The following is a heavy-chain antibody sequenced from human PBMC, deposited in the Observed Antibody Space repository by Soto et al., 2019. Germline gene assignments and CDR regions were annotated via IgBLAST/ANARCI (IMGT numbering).Heavy chain of an antibody. Sequence: PSETLSLTCTVSGGSISSGDNYWSWIRQPPGKGLEWIGYIYYSGSTYYTPSLKSRATISIDTSKNQFSLNLTSVTAADTAVYYCARAGLSLPAAGPYYYAMDFWGQGTPVTVSS. CDR2: IYYSGST. J-gene: IGHJ6*02. V-gene: IGHV4-30-4*01. CDR1: GGSISSGDNY. D-gene: IGHD6-13*01. CDR3: ARAGLSLPAAGPYYYAMDF.